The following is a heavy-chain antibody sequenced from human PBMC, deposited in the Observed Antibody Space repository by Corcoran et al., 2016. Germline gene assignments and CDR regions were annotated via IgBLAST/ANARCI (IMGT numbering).Heavy chain of an antibody. V-gene: IGHV4-34*01. CDR3: AGRPRGRTIVVGTANDAFGI. CDR2: INHSGST. Sequence: QVQLQQWGAGLLKPSETLSLTCAVYGGSFSGYYWSWIRQPPGKGLEWIGEINHSGSTNYNPSLKSRVTISVDTSKNQFSLKLSSVTAADSAVYYCAGRPRGRTIVVGTANDAFGIWGQETMVTGSS. D-gene: IGHD2-21*02. CDR1: GGSFSGYY. J-gene: IGHJ3*02.